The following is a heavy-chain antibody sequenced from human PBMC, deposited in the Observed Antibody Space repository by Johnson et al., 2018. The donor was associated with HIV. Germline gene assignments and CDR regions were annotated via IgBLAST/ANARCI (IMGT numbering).Heavy chain of an antibody. CDR1: GFTFSSYG. J-gene: IGHJ3*02. D-gene: IGHD6-25*01. V-gene: IGHV3-33*06. CDR3: ANETPSSGGTFDI. Sequence: QVQLVESGGGVVQPGRSLRLSCAASGFTFSSYGMHWVRQAPGKGLEWVAVIWYDGSNRYYADSVKGRLTISRDNSKNTLYLQMNSLRAEDTAVYYCANETPSSGGTFDICGQGTMVTVSS. CDR2: IWYDGSNR.